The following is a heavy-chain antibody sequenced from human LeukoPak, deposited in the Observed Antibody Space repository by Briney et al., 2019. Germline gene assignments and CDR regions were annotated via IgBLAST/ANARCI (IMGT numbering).Heavy chain of an antibody. CDR2: INPSGGST. V-gene: IGHV1-46*01. J-gene: IGHJ5*02. Sequence: ASVKVSCKASGYTFTSYYMHWVRQAPGQGLEWMGIINPSGGSTSYAQKFQGRVTMTRDTSTSTVYMELSSLRSEDTAVYYCARESAGIAAAGTPWFDPWGQGTLVTVSP. CDR3: ARESAGIAAAGTPWFDP. CDR1: GYTFTSYY. D-gene: IGHD6-13*01.